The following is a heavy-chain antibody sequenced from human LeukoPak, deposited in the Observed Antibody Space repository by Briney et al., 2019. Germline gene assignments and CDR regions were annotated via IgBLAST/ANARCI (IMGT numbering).Heavy chain of an antibody. CDR1: GGSFSGYY. CDR3: ARAAWSIAAARYFQH. CDR2: INHSGST. J-gene: IGHJ1*01. Sequence: SETLSLTCAVYGGSFSGYYRSWIRQPPGKGLEWIGEINHSGSTNYNPSLKSRVTISVDTSKNQFSLKLSSVTAADTAVYYCARAAWSIAAARYFQHWGQGTLVTVSS. D-gene: IGHD6-13*01. V-gene: IGHV4-34*01.